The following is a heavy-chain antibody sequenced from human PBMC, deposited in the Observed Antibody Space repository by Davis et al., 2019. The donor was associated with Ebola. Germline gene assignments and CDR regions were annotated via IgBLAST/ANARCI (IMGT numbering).Heavy chain of an antibody. CDR3: ARDSGVLTVYFDY. J-gene: IGHJ4*02. Sequence: ASVKVSCKASGYTFTSYAMHWVRQAPGQRLEWMGWINAGNGNTKYSQKFQGRFTITRDTSASTAYMELSSLRSEDTAVYYCARDSGVLTVYFDYWGQGTLVTVSS. CDR2: INAGNGNT. V-gene: IGHV1-3*01. D-gene: IGHD2-8*01. CDR1: GYTFTSYA.